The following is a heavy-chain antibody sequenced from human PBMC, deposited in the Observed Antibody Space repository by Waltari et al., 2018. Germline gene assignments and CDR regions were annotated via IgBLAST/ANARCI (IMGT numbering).Heavy chain of an antibody. CDR3: ARAGGDSPTFDY. D-gene: IGHD2-21*02. CDR1: GFPFSSYA. J-gene: IGHJ4*02. CDR2: ISYDGSNK. Sequence: QVQLVESGGGVVQPGRSLRLSCAASGFPFSSYAMHWVRQAPGKGLEWVAVISYDGSNKYYADSVKGRFTISRDNSKNTLYLQMNSLRAEDTAVYYCARAGGDSPTFDYWGQGTLVTVSS. V-gene: IGHV3-30-3*01.